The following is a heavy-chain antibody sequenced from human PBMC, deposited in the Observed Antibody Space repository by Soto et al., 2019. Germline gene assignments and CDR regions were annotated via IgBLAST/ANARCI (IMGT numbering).Heavy chain of an antibody. CDR1: GGTFSSYA. CDR3: ARKYYYDSSGYTYAFDI. Sequence: QVPLVQSGAEVKKPGSSVKVSCKASGGTFSSYAISWVRQAPGQGLEWMGGIIPIFGTANYAQKFQGRVTITADKSTSTAYMELSSLRSEDTAVYYCARKYYYDSSGYTYAFDIWGQGTMVTVSS. CDR2: IIPIFGTA. J-gene: IGHJ3*02. V-gene: IGHV1-69*06. D-gene: IGHD3-22*01.